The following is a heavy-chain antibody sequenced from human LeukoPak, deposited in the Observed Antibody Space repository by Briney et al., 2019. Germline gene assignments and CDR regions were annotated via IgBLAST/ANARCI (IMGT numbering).Heavy chain of an antibody. CDR2: INLNSGAT. CDR1: GYTFTDYY. J-gene: IGHJ5*02. V-gene: IGHV1-2*02. D-gene: IGHD3-22*01. CDR3: GRDLNDGSGNPKRGFDH. Sequence: ASVKVSCKAPGYTFTDYYMHWVRQAPGQGLEWIAWINLNSGATNSAQEFQGRVTVTRDTSISTAYMELTSLRSDDTALYYCGRDLNDGSGNPKRGFDHWGQETLVTVSS.